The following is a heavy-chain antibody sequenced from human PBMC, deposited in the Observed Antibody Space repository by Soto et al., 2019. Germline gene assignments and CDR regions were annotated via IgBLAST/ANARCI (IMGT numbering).Heavy chain of an antibody. CDR2: VYTSGST. CDR1: GGSISGYY. Sequence: QVQLRVSGPGLVKPSETLSLTCTVSGGSISGYYWSWIRQPAGKGLEWIGRVYTSGSTNYNPSLNSRVTMSVDTSKNQFSLKLSSVTAADTAVYYCAKDRSGSQYGMDVWGQGTTVTVSS. V-gene: IGHV4-4*07. D-gene: IGHD1-26*01. CDR3: AKDRSGSQYGMDV. J-gene: IGHJ6*02.